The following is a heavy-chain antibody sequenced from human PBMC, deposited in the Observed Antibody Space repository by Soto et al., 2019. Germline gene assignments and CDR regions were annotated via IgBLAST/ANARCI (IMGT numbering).Heavy chain of an antibody. J-gene: IGHJ6*02. CDR2: ISGYNGQT. V-gene: IGHV1-18*01. Sequence: QIQLVQSGPEVKKPGASVKVSCKASGYTFTTYGISWVRQAPGQGLEWMGWISGYNGQTNYAQKFRGRVTITTDTXTXTXXMEMRSMRSEDTATYYCERDGRKELGVEGQNAMDVWGQGTTVTVSS. CDR3: ERDGRKELGVEGQNAMDV. D-gene: IGHD1-26*01. CDR1: GYTFTTYG.